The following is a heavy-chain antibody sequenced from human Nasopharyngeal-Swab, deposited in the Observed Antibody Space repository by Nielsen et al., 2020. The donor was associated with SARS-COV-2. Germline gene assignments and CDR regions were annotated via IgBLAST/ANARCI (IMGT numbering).Heavy chain of an antibody. CDR1: GVTFSTYV. Sequence: GGSLRLSCAASGVTFSTYVMHWVRQAPGKGLEWVTGISSDGSSTHYADSVEGRFTISRDNSKNTLYMQMNSLRAEDTAVYYCAAVSSSGWYEIDYWGQGTLVTVST. CDR2: ISSDGSST. J-gene: IGHJ4*02. D-gene: IGHD6-19*01. V-gene: IGHV3-30*04. CDR3: AAVSSSGWYEIDY.